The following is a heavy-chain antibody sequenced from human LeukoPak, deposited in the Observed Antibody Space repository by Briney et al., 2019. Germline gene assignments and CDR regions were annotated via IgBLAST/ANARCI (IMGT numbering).Heavy chain of an antibody. D-gene: IGHD5-12*01. J-gene: IGHJ4*02. CDR3: LRDGVVSGYDLLDY. Sequence: LAGGSLRLSCAASGFTFSNYWMTWVRQAPGKGLEWVAHINQDGSEEHYMDSAKARFTISRDNAKNSLSLQMNSLRAEDTAVYYCLRDGVVSGYDLLDYWGQGTLVTVSS. CDR2: INQDGSEE. V-gene: IGHV3-7*01. CDR1: GFTFSNYW.